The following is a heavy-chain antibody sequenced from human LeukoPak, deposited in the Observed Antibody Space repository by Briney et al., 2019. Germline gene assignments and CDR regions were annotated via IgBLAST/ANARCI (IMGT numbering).Heavy chain of an antibody. CDR1: GGTFSSYA. V-gene: IGHV1-69*13. Sequence: GASVKVSCKASGGTFSSYAISWVRQAPGQGLEWMGGIIPIFGTANYAQKFQGRVTITAEESTSTAYMELSSLRSEDTAVYYCARGESITIFGVVTNDFDYWGQGTLVTVSS. J-gene: IGHJ4*02. D-gene: IGHD3-3*01. CDR3: ARGESITIFGVVTNDFDY. CDR2: IIPIFGTA.